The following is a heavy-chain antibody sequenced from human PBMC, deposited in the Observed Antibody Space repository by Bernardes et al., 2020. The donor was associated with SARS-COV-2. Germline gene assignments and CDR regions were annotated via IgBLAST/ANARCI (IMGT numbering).Heavy chain of an antibody. V-gene: IGHV3-23*01. J-gene: IGHJ5*02. CDR1: GFTFGTYA. CDR3: AKGRNNDFWSGYFGGDR. D-gene: IGHD3-3*01. Sequence: GGSLRLSCAASGFTFGTYAVSWVRQAPGTGLAWVSAITGSGTYTYYADSVKGRFTVSRDNSKNTLWLQMNSLRAEDTAVYYCAKGRNNDFWSGYFGGDRWGQGTLVSVSS. CDR2: ITGSGTYT.